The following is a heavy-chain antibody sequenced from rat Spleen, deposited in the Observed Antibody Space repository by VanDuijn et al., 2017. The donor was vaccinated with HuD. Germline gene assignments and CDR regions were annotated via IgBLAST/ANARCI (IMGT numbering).Heavy chain of an antibody. CDR1: GLSLTSNS. V-gene: IGHV2-47*01. CDR2: IWSKGGT. Sequence: QVQLKESGPGLVQPSQTLSLTCTVSGLSLTSNSVSWIRQPPGKGLEWLGVIWSKGGTDYNSAIKSRLSISRDTSKSQVFLKMDSLQPEDTGTYYCARQKYYDGSPYVMDAWGQGASVTVSS. CDR3: ARQKYYDGSPYVMDA. D-gene: IGHD1-12*02. J-gene: IGHJ4*01.